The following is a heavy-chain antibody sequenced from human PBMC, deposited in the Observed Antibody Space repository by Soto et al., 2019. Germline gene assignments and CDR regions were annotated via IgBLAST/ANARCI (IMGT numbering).Heavy chain of an antibody. J-gene: IGHJ3*02. CDR1: GFTCISYA. Sequence: EVQLLESGGGSVQPGGSLRLSCAASGFTCISYAMNWVRQAPGKGLEWVSAISGSADRTYYADSVKGRFTISRDNSNKILYLRMNSLRAEDTAVYYCAKVGSHSGSHYDAFDIWGQGTMVTVSS. CDR2: ISGSADRT. V-gene: IGHV3-23*01. D-gene: IGHD1-26*01. CDR3: AKVGSHSGSHYDAFDI.